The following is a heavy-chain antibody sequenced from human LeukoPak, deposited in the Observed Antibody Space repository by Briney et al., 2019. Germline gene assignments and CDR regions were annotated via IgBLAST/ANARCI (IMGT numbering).Heavy chain of an antibody. CDR2: ISSSSRRI. Sequence: GGSLRLSCAASGFTFSTYSMNWVRQAPGKGLEGVSYISSSSRRIFYAGSAEGRFTISRDNAKNSLYLQMNNLRAEDTAIYYCTSNLPGYSSSWPDYWGQGTLVTVSS. D-gene: IGHD2-2*01. CDR1: GFTFSTYS. CDR3: TSNLPGYSSSWPDY. V-gene: IGHV3-48*01. J-gene: IGHJ4*02.